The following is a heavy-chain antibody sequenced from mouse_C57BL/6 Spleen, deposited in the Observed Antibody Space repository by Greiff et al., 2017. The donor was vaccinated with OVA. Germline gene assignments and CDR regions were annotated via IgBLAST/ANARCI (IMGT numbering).Heavy chain of an antibody. D-gene: IGHD1-1*01. CDR2: IDPSDSYT. V-gene: IGHV1-69*01. CDR3: ARRYYGSSLWYFDV. Sequence: QVQLKQPGAELVMPGASVKLSCKASGYTFTSYWMHWVKQRPGQGLEWIGEIDPSDSYTNYNQKFKGKSTLTVDKSSSTAYMQLSSLTSEDSAVYYCARRYYGSSLWYFDVWGTGTTVTVSS. J-gene: IGHJ1*03. CDR1: GYTFTSYW.